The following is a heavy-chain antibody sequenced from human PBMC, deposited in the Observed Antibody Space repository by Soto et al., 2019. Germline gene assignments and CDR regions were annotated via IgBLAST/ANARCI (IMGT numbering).Heavy chain of an antibody. D-gene: IGHD2-21*02. Sequence: SETLSLTCTVSGGSISSSSYYWGWIRQPPGKGLEWIGSIYYSGSTYYNPSLKSRVTISVDTSKNQFSRKLSSVTAADTAVYYCARGGTYGGNSRGAFDIWGQGTMVTVSS. J-gene: IGHJ3*02. CDR2: IYYSGST. CDR3: ARGGTYGGNSRGAFDI. V-gene: IGHV4-39*01. CDR1: GGSISSSSYY.